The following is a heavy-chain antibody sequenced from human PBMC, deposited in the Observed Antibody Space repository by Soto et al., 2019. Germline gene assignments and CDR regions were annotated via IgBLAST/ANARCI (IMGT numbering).Heavy chain of an antibody. CDR2: IYPGDSDT. Sequence: PGESLKISCKGSGYSFTSYWIGWVRQMPGKGLEWMGIIYPGDSDTRYSPSFQGQVTISADKSISTAYLQWSSLKASDTAMYYCARQVGYCSGGSCYSHYYYGMHVWCQGTTVTVSS. CDR3: ARQVGYCSGGSCYSHYYYGMHV. V-gene: IGHV5-51*01. CDR1: GYSFTSYW. D-gene: IGHD2-15*01. J-gene: IGHJ6*02.